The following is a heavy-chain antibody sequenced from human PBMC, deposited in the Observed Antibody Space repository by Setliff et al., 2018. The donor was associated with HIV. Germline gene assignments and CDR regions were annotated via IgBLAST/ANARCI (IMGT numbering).Heavy chain of an antibody. CDR2: IYYSGST. Sequence: PSETLSLTCTVSGGSISTSTYYWGWIRQPPGKGLEWIGSIYYSGSTYYNSSLQSRVTISVDTSKNQFSLKVNSVTAADTAVYYCARHPPHLDWLDPWGQGTLVTVSS. J-gene: IGHJ5*02. CDR1: GGSISTSTYY. CDR3: ARHPPHLDWLDP. V-gene: IGHV4-39*01.